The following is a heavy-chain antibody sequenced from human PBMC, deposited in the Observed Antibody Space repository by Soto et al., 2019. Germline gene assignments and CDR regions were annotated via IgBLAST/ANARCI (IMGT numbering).Heavy chain of an antibody. CDR3: ARDPNIVLVPAALRSYYYYYGMDV. Sequence: SSETLSLTCTVSSGSISSYYWSWIRQPPGKGLEWIGYIYDSGSTNYNPSLKSRVTISVDTSKNQFSLKLSSVTAVDTAVYYCARDPNIVLVPAALRSYYYYYGMDVWGQGTTVTVSS. CDR2: IYDSGST. J-gene: IGHJ6*02. V-gene: IGHV4-59*01. D-gene: IGHD2-2*01. CDR1: SGSISSYY.